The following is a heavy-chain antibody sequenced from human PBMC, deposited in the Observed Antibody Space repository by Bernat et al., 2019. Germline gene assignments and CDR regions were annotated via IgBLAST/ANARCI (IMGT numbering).Heavy chain of an antibody. J-gene: IGHJ4*02. D-gene: IGHD3-10*01. CDR2: ISSSGSTI. V-gene: IGHV3-48*03. CDR3: ARVGSGDPVSF. Sequence: EVQLVESGGGLVQPGGSLRLSCAASGFTFSSYEMNWVRQAPGKGLEWVSYISSSGSTIYYADSVKGRFTISRDNAKNSLYLQMNSLRAEDTAVYYCARVGSGDPVSFWGQGTLVTVSS. CDR1: GFTFSSYE.